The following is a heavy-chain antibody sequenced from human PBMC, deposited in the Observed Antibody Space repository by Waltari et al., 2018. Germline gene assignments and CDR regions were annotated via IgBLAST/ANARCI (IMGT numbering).Heavy chain of an antibody. CDR2: INTNTGNP. Sequence: QVQLVQSGSELKKPGASVAVSCSASGYTFSDYALNWVRQAPGQGPAWMGWINTNTGNPTYAQDFTGRFVFSLDASVSTAYLLITGLKADDTAVYYCARLRASLTGFGPYGLDVWGQGTKVTVSS. J-gene: IGHJ6*02. CDR1: GYTFSDYA. D-gene: IGHD3-9*01. V-gene: IGHV7-4-1*02. CDR3: ARLRASLTGFGPYGLDV.